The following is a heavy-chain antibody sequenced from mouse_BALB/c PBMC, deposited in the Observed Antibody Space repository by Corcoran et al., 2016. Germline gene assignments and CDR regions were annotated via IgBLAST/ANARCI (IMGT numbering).Heavy chain of an antibody. D-gene: IGHD2-1*01. V-gene: IGHV9-3*02. CDR3: ARRNGNYEPWFAY. J-gene: IGHJ3*01. Sequence: QIQLVQSGPELKKPGETVKISCKASGYTFTNYGMNWVKQAPGKGLKWMGWINTNTGEPTYAEEFKGRFAFSLETSASTAYLQINNLKNEDTATYFCARRNGNYEPWFAYWGQGTLVTVSA. CDR2: INTNTGEP. CDR1: GYTFTNYG.